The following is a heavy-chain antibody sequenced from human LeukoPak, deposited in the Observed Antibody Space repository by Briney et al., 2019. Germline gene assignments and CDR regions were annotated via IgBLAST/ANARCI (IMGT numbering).Heavy chain of an antibody. D-gene: IGHD3-16*02. CDR3: ARESHYDYVWGSYRYTLTY. CDR2: INPSGGST. Sequence: ASVKVSCKASGHTFTSYYMHWVRQAPGQGLEWMGIINPSGGSTSYAQKFQGRVTMTRDTSTSTVYMELSSLRSEDTAVYYCARESHYDYVWGSYRYTLTYWGQGTLVTVSS. J-gene: IGHJ4*02. V-gene: IGHV1-46*01. CDR1: GHTFTSYY.